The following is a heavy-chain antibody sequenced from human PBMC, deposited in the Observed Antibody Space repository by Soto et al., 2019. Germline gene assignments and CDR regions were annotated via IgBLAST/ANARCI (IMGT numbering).Heavy chain of an antibody. CDR2: IKQDGSDK. CDR1: GFTFSSYW. V-gene: IGHV3-7*01. Sequence: EVHLVESGGGLVQPGGSLRLSCAASGFTFSSYWMSWVRQAPGKGLEWVANIKQDGSDKYYVDSVKGRFTISRDNAKNAQYLQMNSWRAEDTAVYYCATSAAAPGNYWGQGTLVTVSS. CDR3: ATSAAAPGNY. D-gene: IGHD6-13*01. J-gene: IGHJ4*02.